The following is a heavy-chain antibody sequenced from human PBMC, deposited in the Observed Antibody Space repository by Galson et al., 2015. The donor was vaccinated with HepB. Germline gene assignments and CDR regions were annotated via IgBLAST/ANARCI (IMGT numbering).Heavy chain of an antibody. V-gene: IGHV2-70*04. CDR1: GFSLTTSGVR. Sequence: LVKPTQTLTLTCTFSGFSLTTSGVRVGWIRQPPGKALEWVARIDWDDEKFYTPSLKTRLTISKDTSKNQVVLKMTNMDPVDTATYYCARIRGWGDAFDMWGQGTRVTVSS. D-gene: IGHD6-19*01. CDR2: IDWDDEK. J-gene: IGHJ3*02. CDR3: ARIRGWGDAFDM.